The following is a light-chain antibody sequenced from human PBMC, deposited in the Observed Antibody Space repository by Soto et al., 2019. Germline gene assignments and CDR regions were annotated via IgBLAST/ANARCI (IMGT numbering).Light chain of an antibody. CDR3: QQFDNLPFT. J-gene: IGKJ5*01. Sequence: DIQMTQSPSSLSASVGDRVTIICQASQDINNYLNWYQQKPGKAPKLLIYDSSNLEIGVPSRFSGSGYETRFSFTISSLQPEDIATSYCQQFDNLPFTFGQGTRLEIK. CDR1: QDINNY. V-gene: IGKV1-33*01. CDR2: DSS.